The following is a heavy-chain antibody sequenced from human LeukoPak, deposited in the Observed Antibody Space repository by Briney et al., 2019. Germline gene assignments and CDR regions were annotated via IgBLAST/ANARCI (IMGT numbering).Heavy chain of an antibody. CDR3: ARDDWWTAMV. V-gene: IGHV3-11*05. CDR1: GFTFSAYY. Sequence: PGGSLRLSCAASGFTFSAYYMSWIRQAPGKGLEWLSYIDSSGDYKKYADSLEGRFTISRDNTKNSLYLQMNSLRAEDTAVYYCARDDWWTAMVWGQGTLVTASS. CDR2: IDSSGDYK. D-gene: IGHD5-18*01. J-gene: IGHJ4*02.